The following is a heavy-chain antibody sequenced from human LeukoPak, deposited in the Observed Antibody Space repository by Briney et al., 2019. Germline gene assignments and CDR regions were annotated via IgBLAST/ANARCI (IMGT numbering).Heavy chain of an antibody. J-gene: IGHJ4*02. CDR2: ISYDGSNK. V-gene: IGHV3-30*04. CDR3: ASGLPDY. Sequence: XMHWVRQAXGKGLEWVAVISYDGSNKYYADSVKGRFTISRDNSKNTLYLQMNSLRAEDTAVYYCASGLPDYWGQGTLVTVSS. CDR1: X. D-gene: IGHD3/OR15-3a*01.